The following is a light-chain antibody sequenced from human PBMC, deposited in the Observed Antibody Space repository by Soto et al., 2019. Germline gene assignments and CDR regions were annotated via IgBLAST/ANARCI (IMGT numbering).Light chain of an antibody. V-gene: IGLV1-40*01. CDR2: GNS. J-gene: IGLJ1*01. Sequence: QSVLTQLHSVSGAPGQRVTISCTGSSSNIGAGYDVHWYQQLPGTAPKLLIYGNSNRPSGVPDRFSGSKSGTSASLAITGLQAEDESDYYRQSYDSSLTGYVFRCGTNATVL. CDR3: QSYDSSLTGYV. CDR1: SSNIGAGYD.